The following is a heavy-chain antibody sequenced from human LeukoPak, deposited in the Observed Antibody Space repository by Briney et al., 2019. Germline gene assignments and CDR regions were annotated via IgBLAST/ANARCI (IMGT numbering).Heavy chain of an antibody. J-gene: IGHJ4*02. D-gene: IGHD5-12*01. CDR1: GGSISSSSYY. CDR3: AGTGGEWLRNFDY. Sequence: SETLSLTCTVSGGSISSSSYYWGWIRQPPGKGLEWIGSIYYSGSTYYNPSLKSRVTISVDTSKNQFSLKLSSVTAADTAVYYCAGTGGEWLRNFDYWGQGTLVTVSS. CDR2: IYYSGST. V-gene: IGHV4-39*07.